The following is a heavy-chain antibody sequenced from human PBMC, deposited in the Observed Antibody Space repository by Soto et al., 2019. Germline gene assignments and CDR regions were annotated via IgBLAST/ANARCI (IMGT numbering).Heavy chain of an antibody. CDR1: GYTFTSFD. V-gene: IGHV1-8*01. CDR3: AKGHLDIVGHTWFDP. J-gene: IGHJ5*02. CDR2: INPNSGIA. D-gene: IGHD2-21*01. Sequence: QVQLVQSGAEVKKPGASVKVSCKASGYTFTSFDINWVRQATGQGLEWMAWINPNSGIAGYAQKFQGSVTVTRNTSLSTAYMELSGLTSEDTAVYYCAKGHLDIVGHTWFDPWGQGTPVTVSS.